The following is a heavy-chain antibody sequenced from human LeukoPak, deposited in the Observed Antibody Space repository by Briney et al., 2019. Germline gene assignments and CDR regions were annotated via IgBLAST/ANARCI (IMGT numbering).Heavy chain of an antibody. CDR3: ARGRVVDDFWSGSYKVSVPSADY. J-gene: IGHJ4*02. Sequence: PSETLSLTCAVYGGSFSGYYWSWIRQPPGKGLEWIGEINHSGSTNYNPSLKSRVTISVDTSKNQFSLKLSSVTAADTAVYYCARGRVVDDFWSGSYKVSVPSADYWGQGTLVTVSS. D-gene: IGHD3-3*01. CDR1: GGSFSGYY. V-gene: IGHV4-34*01. CDR2: INHSGST.